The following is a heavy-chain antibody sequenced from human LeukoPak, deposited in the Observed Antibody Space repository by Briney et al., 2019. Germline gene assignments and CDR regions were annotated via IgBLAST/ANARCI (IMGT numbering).Heavy chain of an antibody. V-gene: IGHV3-30*04. CDR3: ARDQGYCSGGSCYYYGMDV. D-gene: IGHD2-15*01. J-gene: IGHJ6*02. Sequence: PGGSLRLSCAASGFTFSSYAMHWVRQAPGKGLEWVAVISYDGSNKYYADSVKGRFTISRDNSKNTLYLQMNSLRAEDTAVYYCARDQGYCSGGSCYYYGMDVWGQGTTVTVSS. CDR2: ISYDGSNK. CDR1: GFTFSSYA.